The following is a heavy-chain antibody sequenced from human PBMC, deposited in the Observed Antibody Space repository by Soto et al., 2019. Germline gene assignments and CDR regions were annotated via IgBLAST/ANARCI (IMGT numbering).Heavy chain of an antibody. CDR3: ARPYNNYVAY. Sequence: GESLKISCKGSGYSFTSYWIGWVRQMPGKGLEWMGIIYPSDSDARYSPSFQGQVTMSADKSISTAYLQWSSLKASDTAMYYCARPYNNYVAYWGQGTLVTVSS. CDR1: GYSFTSYW. J-gene: IGHJ4*02. CDR2: IYPSDSDA. D-gene: IGHD1-1*01. V-gene: IGHV5-51*01.